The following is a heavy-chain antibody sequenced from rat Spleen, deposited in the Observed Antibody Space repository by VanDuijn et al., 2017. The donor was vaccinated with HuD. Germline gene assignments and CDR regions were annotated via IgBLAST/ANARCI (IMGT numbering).Heavy chain of an antibody. Sequence: EVQLVESGGGLVQPGRSMKVSCTASGFTFSNYDMAWVRQAPTKGLEWVASISYEGTTNYYGDSVKGRFTISRDNAKSTLYLQMNSLRSEDTATYFCARPHNYRYVMNVWGQGASVTVSS. CDR2: ISYEGTTN. J-gene: IGHJ4*01. V-gene: IGHV5-22*01. CDR3: ARPHNYRYVMNV. CDR1: GFTFSNYD. D-gene: IGHD1-10*01.